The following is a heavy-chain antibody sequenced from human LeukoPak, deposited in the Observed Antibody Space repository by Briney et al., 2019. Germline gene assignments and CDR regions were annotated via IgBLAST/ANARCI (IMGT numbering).Heavy chain of an antibody. V-gene: IGHV3-30*18. CDR1: GFTFSSYG. D-gene: IGHD3-3*01. CDR2: ISYDGSNK. CDR3: AKGHWSGYYVGGDIDY. Sequence: PGGSLRLSCAASGFTFSSYGMHWVRQAPGKGLEWVAVISYDGSNKYYADSVKGRFTISRDNSKNTLYLQMNSLRAEDTAVYYCAKGHWSGYYVGGDIDYWGQGTLVTVSS. J-gene: IGHJ4*02.